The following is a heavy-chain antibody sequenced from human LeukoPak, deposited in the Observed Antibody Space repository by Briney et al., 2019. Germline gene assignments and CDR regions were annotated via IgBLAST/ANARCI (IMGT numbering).Heavy chain of an antibody. V-gene: IGHV3-66*02. CDR1: GFTVSSYY. D-gene: IGHD4-23*01. J-gene: IGHJ4*02. CDR2: IYSGGST. CDR3: ARELDYGVNSYFDY. Sequence: GGSLRLSCAASGFTVSSYYMCWVRQAPGKGLEWVSVIYSGGSTYYADSVEGRFTISRDNSKNKLYIQMNSLRAEDTAVYDCARELDYGVNSYFDYWGQGTLVAVSS.